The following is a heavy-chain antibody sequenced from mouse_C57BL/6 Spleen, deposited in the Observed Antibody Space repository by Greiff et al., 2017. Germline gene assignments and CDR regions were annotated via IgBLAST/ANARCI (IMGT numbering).Heavy chain of an antibody. V-gene: IGHV1-53*01. CDR3: TRRGNYGYFDV. D-gene: IGHD2-1*01. J-gene: IGHJ1*03. CDR1: GYTFTSYW. Sequence: VQLQQPGPELVKPGASVKLSCKASGYTFTSYWMHWVQQRPGQGLEWIGNINPSNGGTNYNEKFKSKATLTVDKSCSTAYMQLSSLTSEDAAVYYCTRRGNYGYFDVWGTGTTVTVSS. CDR2: INPSNGGT.